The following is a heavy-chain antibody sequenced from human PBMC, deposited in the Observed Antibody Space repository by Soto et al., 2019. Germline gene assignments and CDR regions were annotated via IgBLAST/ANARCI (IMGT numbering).Heavy chain of an antibody. CDR2: ISSSSSYI. CDR3: AREVVATITDYFDY. V-gene: IGHV3-21*01. D-gene: IGHD5-12*01. Sequence: GGSLRLSCAASGFTFSSYSMNWVRQAPGKGLEWVSSISSSSSYIYYADSVKGRFTISRDNAKNSLYLQMNSLRAEDTAVYYCAREVVATITDYFDYWGQGTLVTVSS. CDR1: GFTFSSYS. J-gene: IGHJ4*02.